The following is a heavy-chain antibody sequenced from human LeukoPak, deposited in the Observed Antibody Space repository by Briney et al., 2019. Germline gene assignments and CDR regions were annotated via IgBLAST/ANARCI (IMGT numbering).Heavy chain of an antibody. CDR3: ANLSPRIAAAGSY. J-gene: IGHJ4*02. Sequence: AGGSLRLSCAASGFTFSSYAMSWVRQAPGKGLEWVSAISGSGGSTYYADSVKGRFTISRDNSKSTLYLQMNSLRAEDTAVYYCANLSPRIAAAGSYWGQGTLVTVSS. CDR1: GFTFSSYA. V-gene: IGHV3-23*01. D-gene: IGHD6-13*01. CDR2: ISGSGGST.